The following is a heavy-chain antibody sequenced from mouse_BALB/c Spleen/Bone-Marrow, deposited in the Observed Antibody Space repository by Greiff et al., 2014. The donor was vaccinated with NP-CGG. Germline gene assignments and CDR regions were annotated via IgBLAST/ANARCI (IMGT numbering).Heavy chain of an antibody. Sequence: QVQLQQPGAELVRPGASVKLSCKASGYTFTSYWINWVKQRPGQGFEWIGNIYPSDSYTNYNQKFKDKATLTVDKSSSTAYMQLSSPTSEDSAVYYCTRSYGSSYEYYFDYWGQGTTLTVSS. J-gene: IGHJ2*01. CDR1: GYTFTSYW. V-gene: IGHV1-69*02. D-gene: IGHD1-1*01. CDR2: IYPSDSYT. CDR3: TRSYGSSYEYYFDY.